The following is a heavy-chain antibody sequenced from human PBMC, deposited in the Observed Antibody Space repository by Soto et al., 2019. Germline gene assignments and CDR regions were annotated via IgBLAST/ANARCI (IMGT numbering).Heavy chain of an antibody. J-gene: IGHJ5*02. CDR3: ARDILFENWFAP. CDR1: GYTCTNNA. CDR2: INTATGNT. Sequence: ASVKVSCKASGYTCTNNAMHWVRQAPAQRLEWMGWINTATGNTKYSRKFLGRTSLTRDTSATTVYMELSRLTSTDTAVYYCARDILFENWFAPWGQGTLVTVSS. V-gene: IGHV1-3*04.